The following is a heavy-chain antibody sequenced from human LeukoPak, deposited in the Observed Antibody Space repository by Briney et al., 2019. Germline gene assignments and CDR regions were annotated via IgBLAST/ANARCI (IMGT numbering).Heavy chain of an antibody. V-gene: IGHV1-18*01. D-gene: IGHD3-10*01. CDR2: ISAYNGNT. J-gene: IGHJ5*02. CDR3: ARDHHYYGSGSYDYNWFDP. Sequence: ASVKVSCKASGYTFTSYGISWVRQAPGQGLEWMGWISAYNGNTNYAQKLQGRVTMTTDTSTSTAYMELRSLRSDDTAVYYCARDHHYYGSGSYDYNWFDPWGQGTLVTVSS. CDR1: GYTFTSYG.